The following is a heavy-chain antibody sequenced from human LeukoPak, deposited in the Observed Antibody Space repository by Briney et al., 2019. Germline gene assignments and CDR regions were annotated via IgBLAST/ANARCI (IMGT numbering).Heavy chain of an antibody. V-gene: IGHV4-30-4*08. D-gene: IGHD2-15*01. J-gene: IGHJ6*03. CDR2: IYYSGST. CDR3: ARGRIAATHYYYYYYMDV. Sequence: SETLSLTCTVSGGSISSGDYYWSWIRQPPGKGLEWIGYIYYSGSTYYNPSLKSQVTISVDTSKNQFSLKLSSVTAADTAVYYCARGRIAATHYYYYYYMDVWGKGTTVTVSS. CDR1: GGSISSGDYY.